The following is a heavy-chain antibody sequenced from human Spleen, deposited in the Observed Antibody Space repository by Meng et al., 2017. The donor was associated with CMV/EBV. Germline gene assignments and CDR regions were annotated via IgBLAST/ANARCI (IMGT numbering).Heavy chain of an antibody. J-gene: IGHJ4*02. V-gene: IGHV1-69*05. D-gene: IGHD2-2*02. Sequence: SWVRQAPGQGLEWIGGIIPLFGTSNYAQKFQGRVTITTDESTTTVFMELSSLRSEDTAVYYCARVGYCSGTSCYTGDYSGRHFDYWGQGTLVTVSS. CDR3: ARVGYCSGTSCYTGDYSGRHFDY. CDR2: IIPLFGTS.